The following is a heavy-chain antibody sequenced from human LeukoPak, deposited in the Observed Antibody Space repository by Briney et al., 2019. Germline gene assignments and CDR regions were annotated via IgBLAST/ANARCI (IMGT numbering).Heavy chain of an antibody. CDR1: GGSFSGYY. J-gene: IGHJ5*02. D-gene: IGHD3-22*01. Sequence: SETLSLTCAVYGGSFSGYYWSWIRQPPGKGLEWIGEINHSGSTNHNPSLKSRVTISVDTSKNQFSLKLSSVTAADTAVYYCARGRRIDYYDSSGYYPYWLDPWGQGTLVTVSS. V-gene: IGHV4-34*01. CDR2: INHSGST. CDR3: ARGRRIDYYDSSGYYPYWLDP.